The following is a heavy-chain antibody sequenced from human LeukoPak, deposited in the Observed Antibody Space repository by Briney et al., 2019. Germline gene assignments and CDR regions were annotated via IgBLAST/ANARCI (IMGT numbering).Heavy chain of an antibody. J-gene: IGHJ4*02. CDR1: GFTLTNFA. CDR3: ARGGSLSAYDS. Sequence: GGSLRLSCVTSGFTLTNFAMHWVRQAPGKGLEYVSAMTSDGGTTYYANSVKGRFTMSRDKSKNAVYLQMGSLRPDDMAVYYCARGGSLSAYDSWGQGILVTVSS. V-gene: IGHV3-64*01. CDR2: MTSDGGTT. D-gene: IGHD2/OR15-2a*01.